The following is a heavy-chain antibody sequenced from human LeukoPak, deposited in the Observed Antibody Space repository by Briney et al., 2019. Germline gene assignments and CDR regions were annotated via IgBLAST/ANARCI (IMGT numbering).Heavy chain of an antibody. J-gene: IGHJ4*02. Sequence: GGSLRLSCAASGFTFSSYWMHWVRQAPGKGLVWVSRINSDESSTTYADSVKGRFIISRDNAKNTLYLQMNSLRAEDTAVYYCARESPAAAATFDYWGQGTLVTVSS. CDR1: GFTFSSYW. CDR3: ARESPAAAATFDY. D-gene: IGHD6-13*01. CDR2: INSDESST. V-gene: IGHV3-74*01.